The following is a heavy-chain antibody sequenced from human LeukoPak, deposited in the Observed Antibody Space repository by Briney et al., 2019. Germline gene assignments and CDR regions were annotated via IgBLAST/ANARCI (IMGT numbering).Heavy chain of an antibody. CDR2: IYYSGST. D-gene: IGHD3-16*01. J-gene: IGHJ6*03. V-gene: IGHV4-61*05. CDR1: GGSISSSSYY. CDR3: ARGGGLLYYYYYMDV. Sequence: PSETLSLTCTVSGGSISSSSYYWGWIRQPPGKGLEWIGYIYYSGSTNYNPSLKSRVTISVDTSKNQFSLKLSSVTAADTAVYYCARGGGLLYYYYYMDVWGKGTTVTISS.